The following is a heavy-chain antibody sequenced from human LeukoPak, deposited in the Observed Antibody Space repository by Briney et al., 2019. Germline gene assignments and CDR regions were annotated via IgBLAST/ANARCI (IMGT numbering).Heavy chain of an antibody. CDR3: ARVSRYCSSTSCYPSYDY. CDR1: GYTFTVYY. CDR2: INPNSGGT. J-gene: IGHJ4*02. D-gene: IGHD2-2*01. Sequence: ASVSVSFTASGYTFTVYYMHWVRQAPGQGRGWGGWINPNSGGTNYAQKFQGRVTMTRDTSISTAYMELSRLRSDDTAVYYCARVSRYCSSTSCYPSYDYWGQGTLVTVSS. V-gene: IGHV1-2*02.